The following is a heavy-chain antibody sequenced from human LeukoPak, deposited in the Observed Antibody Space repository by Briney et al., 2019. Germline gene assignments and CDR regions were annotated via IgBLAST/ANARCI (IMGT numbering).Heavy chain of an antibody. D-gene: IGHD3-22*01. CDR2: MNPNSGNT. Sequence: ASVKVSCKASGYTFTSYDINWVRQATGQGLEWMGWMNPNSGNTGYAQKFQGRVTMTRNTSIGTAYMELSSLRSEDTAVYYCASRYYYDSSGYLYYYGMDVWGQGTTVTVSS. J-gene: IGHJ6*02. V-gene: IGHV1-8*01. CDR1: GYTFTSYD. CDR3: ASRYYYDSSGYLYYYGMDV.